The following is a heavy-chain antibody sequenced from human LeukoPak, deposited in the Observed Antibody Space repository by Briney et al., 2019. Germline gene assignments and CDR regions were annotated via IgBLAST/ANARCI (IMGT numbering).Heavy chain of an antibody. Sequence: SVKVSCKASGGTFSSYAISWVRQAPGQGLEWMGGIIPIFGTANYAQKFQGRVTMTRDTSISTAYMELSRLRSDDTAVYFCARGGIATRPEEDWFDPWGQGTLVTVSS. CDR1: GGTFSSYA. J-gene: IGHJ5*02. V-gene: IGHV1-69*05. D-gene: IGHD6-6*01. CDR3: ARGGIATRPEEDWFDP. CDR2: IIPIFGTA.